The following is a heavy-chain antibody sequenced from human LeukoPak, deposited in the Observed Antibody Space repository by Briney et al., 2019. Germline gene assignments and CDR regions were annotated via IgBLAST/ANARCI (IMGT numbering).Heavy chain of an antibody. V-gene: IGHV4-4*07. Sequence: PSETLSLTCTVSGGSTSSYYWSWIRQPAGKGLEWIGRIYTSGSTDYNPSLKSRVTMSVDTSKNQFSLKLNSVTAADTAVYYCARGGSGSYFDAFDIWGQGTMVTVSS. CDR2: IYTSGST. D-gene: IGHD1-26*01. J-gene: IGHJ3*02. CDR3: ARGGSGSYFDAFDI. CDR1: GGSTSSYY.